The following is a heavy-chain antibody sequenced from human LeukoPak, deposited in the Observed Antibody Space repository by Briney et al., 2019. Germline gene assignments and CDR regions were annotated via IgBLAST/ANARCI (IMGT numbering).Heavy chain of an antibody. CDR1: GDSLSSGSYY. V-gene: IGHV4-61*02. D-gene: IGHD5/OR15-5a*01. CDR3: ARDNARGGSFSDYLRYFQH. CDR2: SYTRGST. J-gene: IGHJ1*01. Sequence: PSETLSLTCAVSGDSLSSGSYYWSWIRQPAGKGLEWIGRSYTRGSTNYNSSRKSRVTISVDTSKNQFSLKLSSVTTADTAVYYCARDNARGGSFSDYLRYFQHWGQGTLVTVSS.